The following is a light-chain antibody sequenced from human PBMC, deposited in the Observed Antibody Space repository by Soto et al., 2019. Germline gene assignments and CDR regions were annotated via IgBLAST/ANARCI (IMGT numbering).Light chain of an antibody. CDR3: SSYAGSNTI. Sequence: QSALTQPPSASGSPGQSVTISCTGTSSDVGGYNYVSWYQQHPGKAPKLMIHEVSKRPSGVPDRFSGSKSGNTASLTVSGLQAEDEADYYCSSYAGSNTIFGGGTKVTVL. V-gene: IGLV2-8*01. CDR2: EVS. CDR1: SSDVGGYNY. J-gene: IGLJ2*01.